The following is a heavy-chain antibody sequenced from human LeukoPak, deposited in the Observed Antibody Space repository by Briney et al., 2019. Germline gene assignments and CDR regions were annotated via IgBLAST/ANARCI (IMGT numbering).Heavy chain of an antibody. Sequence: SETLSLTCTVSGGSISSGSYYWSWIRQPAGKGLEWIGRIYTSGSTNYNPSLKSRVTISVDTSKNQFSLKLSSVTAADTAVYYCARDNDILTAYNWFDPWGQGTLVTVSS. CDR3: ARDNDILTAYNWFDP. CDR1: GGSISSGSYY. V-gene: IGHV4-61*02. J-gene: IGHJ5*02. CDR2: IYTSGST. D-gene: IGHD3-9*01.